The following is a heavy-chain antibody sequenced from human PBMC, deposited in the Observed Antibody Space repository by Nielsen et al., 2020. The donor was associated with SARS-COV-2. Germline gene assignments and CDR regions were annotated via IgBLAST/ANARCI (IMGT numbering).Heavy chain of an antibody. CDR1: GGSFSGYY. D-gene: IGHD1-26*01. V-gene: IGHV4-30-4*01. CDR3: ARDGLIGRYSGDYYGMDV. J-gene: IGHJ6*02. CDR2: IYYSGST. Sequence: SETLSLTCAVYGGSFSGYYWSWIRQPPGKGLEWIGYIYYSGSTYYNPSLKSRVTISVDTSKNQFSLKLSSVTAADTAVYYCARDGLIGRYSGDYYGMDVWGQGTTVTVSS.